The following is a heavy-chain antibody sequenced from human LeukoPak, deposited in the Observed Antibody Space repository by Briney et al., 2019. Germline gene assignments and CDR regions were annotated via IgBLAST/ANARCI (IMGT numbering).Heavy chain of an antibody. CDR3: TSGRPLGFDY. CDR2: IYYSGST. Sequence: SETLSLTCTVSGGSISSYYWSWIRQPPGKGLEWIGYIYYSGSTNYNPSLKSRVTISIDTSKNQFSLELSSVTAADTAVYYCTSGRPLGFDYWGQGTLVTVSS. D-gene: IGHD1-26*01. CDR1: GGSISSYY. V-gene: IGHV4-59*13. J-gene: IGHJ4*02.